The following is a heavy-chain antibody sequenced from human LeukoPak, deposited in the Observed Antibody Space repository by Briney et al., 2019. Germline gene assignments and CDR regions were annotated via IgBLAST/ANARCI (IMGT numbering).Heavy chain of an antibody. V-gene: IGHV4-31*03. CDR1: GGSISSGGYY. D-gene: IGHD3-22*01. Sequence: SQTLSLTCTVSGGSISSGGYYWSWIPQHPGKGLGWIAYIYYSGSTYYNPSLKSRVTISVDTSKNQLSLKLSSVTAADTAVYYCAREGAGYDSSGYYYYYYGMDVWGQGTTVTVS. CDR2: IYYSGST. CDR3: AREGAGYDSSGYYYYYYGMDV. J-gene: IGHJ6*02.